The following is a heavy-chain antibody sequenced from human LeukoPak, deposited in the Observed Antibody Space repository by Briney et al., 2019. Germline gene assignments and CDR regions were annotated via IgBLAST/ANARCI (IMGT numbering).Heavy chain of an antibody. J-gene: IGHJ4*02. Sequence: GGSLRLSCAASGFIFSTYPMSWVRQAPGKGLEWVSAITGSGDSTFYADSVKGRCTISRDNSKNTLSLQMNTLRAEDTAVYYCAKENPVGGTDYFDYWGQGTLVTVSS. CDR2: ITGSGDST. D-gene: IGHD1-26*01. CDR3: AKENPVGGTDYFDY. V-gene: IGHV3-23*01. CDR1: GFIFSTYP.